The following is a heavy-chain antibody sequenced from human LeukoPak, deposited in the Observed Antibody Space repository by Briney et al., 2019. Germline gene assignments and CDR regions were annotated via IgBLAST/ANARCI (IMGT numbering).Heavy chain of an antibody. V-gene: IGHV4-34*01. Sequence: SETLSLTCAVYGGSFSGYYWSWIRQPPGKGLEWIGEINHSGSTNYNPSLKSRVTISVDTSKNQFSLKLSSVTAADTAVYYCARAITYYDILTGHYCYFDYWGQGTLVTVSS. D-gene: IGHD3-9*01. CDR1: GGSFSGYY. CDR3: ARAITYYDILTGHYCYFDY. J-gene: IGHJ4*02. CDR2: INHSGST.